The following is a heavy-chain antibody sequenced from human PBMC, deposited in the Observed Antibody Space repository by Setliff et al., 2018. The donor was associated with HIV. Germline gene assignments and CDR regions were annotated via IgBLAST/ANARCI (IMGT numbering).Heavy chain of an antibody. Sequence: GGSLRLSCAASGFTFRSYWMYWVRQPPGKGLVWVSRINIDGGSTNYADSVKGRFTISRDNAKNTLYLQMNGLSAEDTAVYYCARDRFRGGVGTGLAEYWGQGTGVTGSS. V-gene: IGHV3-74*01. J-gene: IGHJ4*02. CDR3: ARDRFRGGVGTGLAEY. CDR1: GFTFRSYW. D-gene: IGHD3-16*01. CDR2: INIDGGST.